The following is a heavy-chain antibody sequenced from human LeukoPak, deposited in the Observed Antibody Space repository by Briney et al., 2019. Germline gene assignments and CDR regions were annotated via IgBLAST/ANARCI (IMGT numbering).Heavy chain of an antibody. Sequence: PGGSLRLSCAASGFTFSRYGMHWVRQAPGKGLEWVAVIWHDGSYEYYADSVKGRFTISRDSSKNTLYLQMNSLRAEDTAVYYCARVQPHYYDSSGYPPDYWGQGTLVTVSS. J-gene: IGHJ4*02. CDR3: ARVQPHYYDSSGYPPDY. D-gene: IGHD3-22*01. CDR2: IWHDGSYE. CDR1: GFTFSRYG. V-gene: IGHV3-33*01.